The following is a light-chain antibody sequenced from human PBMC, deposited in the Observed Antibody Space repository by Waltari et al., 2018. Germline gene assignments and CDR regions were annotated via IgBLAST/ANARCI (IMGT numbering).Light chain of an antibody. V-gene: IGLV1-47*01. CDR1: SSNIGSNY. J-gene: IGLJ3*02. CDR3: AAWDDSLSGHWV. Sequence: QSVLTQPPSASGTPGQRVTISCSGSSSNIGSNYVYWYQQLPGTAPTPLIYRNNQRPSGVPDRFSGSKSGTSASLAISGLRSEDEADYYCAAWDDSLSGHWVFGGGTKLTVL. CDR2: RNN.